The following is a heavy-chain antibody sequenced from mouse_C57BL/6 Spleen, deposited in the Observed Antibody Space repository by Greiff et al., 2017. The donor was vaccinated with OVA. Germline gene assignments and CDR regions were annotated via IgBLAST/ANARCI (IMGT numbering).Heavy chain of an antibody. D-gene: IGHD4-1*01. CDR2: ISSGSSTI. J-gene: IGHJ4*01. V-gene: IGHV5-17*01. CDR3: ARTGYAMDY. CDR1: GFTFSDYG. Sequence: DVMLVGSGGGLVKPGGSLKLSCAASGFTFSDYGMHLVRQAPEKGLEWVAYISSGSSTIYYADTVKGRFTISRDNAKNTLFLQMTSLRSEDTAMYYCARTGYAMDYWGQGTSVTVSS.